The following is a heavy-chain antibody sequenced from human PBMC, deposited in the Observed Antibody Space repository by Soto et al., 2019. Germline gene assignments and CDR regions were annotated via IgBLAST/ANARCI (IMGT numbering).Heavy chain of an antibody. J-gene: IGHJ4*02. Sequence: SETPSLTCTVSGGSIRSGGYYWTWFRQHPGKGLECIGYIDYSGSTYYNPSLKSRLTISVDTSKNQFSLNLSSVTAADTAVYYCASDYYGSGSYPGLFDFWGQGTLVTVSS. D-gene: IGHD3-10*01. CDR3: ASDYYGSGSYPGLFDF. CDR2: IDYSGST. CDR1: GGSIRSGGYY. V-gene: IGHV4-31*03.